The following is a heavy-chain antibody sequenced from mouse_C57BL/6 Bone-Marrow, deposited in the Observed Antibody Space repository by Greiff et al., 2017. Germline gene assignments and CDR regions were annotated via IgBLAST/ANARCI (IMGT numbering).Heavy chain of an antibody. D-gene: IGHD1-1*01. CDR2: IYPGSGST. J-gene: IGHJ2*01. CDR3: ARRITTVDY. CDR1: GYTFTSYW. V-gene: IGHV1-55*01. Sequence: QVQLQQPGAELVKPGASVKMSCKASGYTFTSYWITWVKQRPGQGLEWIGDIYPGSGSTNYNEKFKSKATLTVATSSSTAYMQLSSLTSEDSAVYYCARRITTVDYWGQGTTLTVSS.